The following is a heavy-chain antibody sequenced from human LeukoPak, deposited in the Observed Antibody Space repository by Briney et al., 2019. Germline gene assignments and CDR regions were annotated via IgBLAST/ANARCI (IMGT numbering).Heavy chain of an antibody. CDR2: IYSNGNT. D-gene: IGHD2-15*01. J-gene: IGHJ4*02. CDR3: VRHRIVVAATGVFDY. V-gene: IGHV4-59*08. CDR1: VGSISGYY. Sequence: SSETLSLTCTDSVGSISGYYWSWVRQPPGKGLEWIGYIYSNGNTNYNPSLMSRVTISVDMSKNEFSLNLSSVTAADTAVYFCVRHRIVVAATGVFDYWGQGTLVPVSS.